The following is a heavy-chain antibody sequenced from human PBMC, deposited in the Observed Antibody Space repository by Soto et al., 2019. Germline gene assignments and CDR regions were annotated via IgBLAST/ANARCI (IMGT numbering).Heavy chain of an antibody. J-gene: IGHJ4*02. CDR1: GFTFSSYA. CDR3: AKGYPYDFWSGYRAPYFDY. D-gene: IGHD3-3*01. Sequence: PGGSLRLSCAASGFTFSSYAMSWVRQAPGKGLEWVSAISGSGGSTYYADSVKGRFTISRDNSKNTLYLQMNSLRAEDTAVYYCAKGYPYDFWSGYRAPYFDYWGQGTLVT. CDR2: ISGSGGST. V-gene: IGHV3-23*01.